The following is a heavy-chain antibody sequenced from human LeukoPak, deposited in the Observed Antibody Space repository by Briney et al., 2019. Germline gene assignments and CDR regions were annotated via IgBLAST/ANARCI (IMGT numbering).Heavy chain of an antibody. V-gene: IGHV4-39*02. Sequence: PSETLSLTCTVSGGSISSSSYYWGWIRQPPGKGLEWIGSIYYSRSTYYNPSLKSRVTISVDTSKNQFSLKLSSVTAADTAVYYCVRDTPGGSYGDYDYWGQGTLVTVSS. J-gene: IGHJ4*02. CDR2: IYYSRST. D-gene: IGHD4-17*01. CDR1: GGSISSSSYY. CDR3: VRDTPGGSYGDYDY.